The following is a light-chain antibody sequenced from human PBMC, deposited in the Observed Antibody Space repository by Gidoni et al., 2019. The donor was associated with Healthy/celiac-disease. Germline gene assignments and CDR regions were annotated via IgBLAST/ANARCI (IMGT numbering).Light chain of an antibody. Sequence: DIQMTQSPSSLSASVGDRVTITCRASQGISNYLAWYQQKPGKVPKLLIYAASTLQSEVPSRFSGSGSGTDFTLTISSLQPEDVANYYCQKYNSALRTFGQGTKVEIK. CDR1: QGISNY. J-gene: IGKJ1*01. CDR3: QKYNSALRT. V-gene: IGKV1-27*01. CDR2: AAS.